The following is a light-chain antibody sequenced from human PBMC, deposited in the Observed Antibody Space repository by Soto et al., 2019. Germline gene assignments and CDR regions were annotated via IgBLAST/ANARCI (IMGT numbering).Light chain of an antibody. Sequence: QSALTQPASVSGSPGQSISISCTGTSSDVGVHNFVSWYQQYPGKAPKVLIYGVTNRPSGVSNRFSGSKSGNTASLTISGLQAEDEADYYCSSYTTSCTGVFGGGTKLTVL. J-gene: IGLJ3*02. V-gene: IGLV2-14*01. CDR1: SSDVGVHNF. CDR2: GVT. CDR3: SSYTTSCTGV.